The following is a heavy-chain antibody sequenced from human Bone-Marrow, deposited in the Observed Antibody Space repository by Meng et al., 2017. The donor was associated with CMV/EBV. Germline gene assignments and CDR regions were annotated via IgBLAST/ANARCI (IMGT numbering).Heavy chain of an antibody. D-gene: IGHD2-15*01. CDR2: IYTGGGT. Sequence: GGSLRLSCAASGFILSNNYMSWVRQAPGKGLKWVSVIYTGGGTYYTDSVKGRFTISRDNSKDTLYLQMNSLRAEDTAVYYCARSTPDAFAIWGRGTMVTV. CDR3: ARSTPDAFAI. V-gene: IGHV3-53*01. CDR1: GFILSNNY. J-gene: IGHJ3*02.